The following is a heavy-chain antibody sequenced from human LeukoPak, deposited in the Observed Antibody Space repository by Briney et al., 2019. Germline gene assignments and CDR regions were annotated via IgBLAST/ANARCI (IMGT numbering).Heavy chain of an antibody. V-gene: IGHV4-34*01. Sequence: RPSETLSLTCAVYGGSFSGYYWSWIRQPPGKGLEWIGEVNHSGSTNYNPSLKSRVTISVDTSKNQFSLKLSSVTAADTAVYYCARVLRRIAARPGGGFDPWGQGTLVTVSS. CDR3: ARVLRRIAARPGGGFDP. CDR2: VNHSGST. CDR1: GGSFSGYY. D-gene: IGHD6-6*01. J-gene: IGHJ5*02.